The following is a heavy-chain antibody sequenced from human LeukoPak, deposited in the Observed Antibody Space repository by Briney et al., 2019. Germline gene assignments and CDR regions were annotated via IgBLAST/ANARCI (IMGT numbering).Heavy chain of an antibody. D-gene: IGHD4-23*01. CDR3: ARGGNSATFDI. Sequence: PGGSLGLSCAASGFTFSSHWMHWVRQAPGKGLVRVSRINGDGSRTIYADSVKGRFTISRDNAKNTLYLQMNSLRAEDTAVYYCARGGNSATFDIWGQGTMVTVSS. J-gene: IGHJ3*02. CDR1: GFTFSSHW. V-gene: IGHV3-74*01. CDR2: INGDGSRT.